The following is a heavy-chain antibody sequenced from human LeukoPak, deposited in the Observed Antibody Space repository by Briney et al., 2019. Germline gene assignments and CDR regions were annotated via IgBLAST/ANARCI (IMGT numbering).Heavy chain of an antibody. D-gene: IGHD2-8*01. CDR3: ARGGYCTNGVCYTGKGLDY. V-gene: IGHV3-48*01. CDR2: ISSSSSTI. Sequence: GSLRLSCAASGFTFSSYSMNWVRQAPGKGLEWVSYISSSSSTIYYADSVKGRFTISRDNAKNSLYLQMNSLRAEDTAVYYCARGGYCTNGVCYTGKGLDYWGQGTLVTVSS. CDR1: GFTFSSYS. J-gene: IGHJ4*02.